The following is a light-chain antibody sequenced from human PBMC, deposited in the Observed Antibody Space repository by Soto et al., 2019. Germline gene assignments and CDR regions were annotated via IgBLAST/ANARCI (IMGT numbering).Light chain of an antibody. CDR2: DAS. CDR1: HSVSSNY. V-gene: IGKV3-20*01. J-gene: IGKJ1*01. CDR3: QQYGISPT. Sequence: EIVLTQSPGTLSLSPGERATLSCRSSHSVSSNYLAWYQQKPGQAPRLLIYDASSRATGIPNSFSGSASGTDFTITISRLEPVDFAVYYCQQYGISPTFGQGTKVEIK.